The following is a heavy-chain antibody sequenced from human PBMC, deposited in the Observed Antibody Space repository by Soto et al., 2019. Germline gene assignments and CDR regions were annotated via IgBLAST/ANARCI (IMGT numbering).Heavy chain of an antibody. D-gene: IGHD3-10*01. J-gene: IGHJ6*03. CDR1: GYTFTSYG. Sequence: QVQLVQSGAEVKKPGASVKVSCKASGYTFTSYGISWVRQAPGQGLEWMGWISAYNGNTNYAQNLQGRVTMTTDTSTFTAYMELRSLRSDDTAVYYCARNYVGFGDLWPYYYYMDVWGKGTTVTVSS. CDR3: ARNYVGFGDLWPYYYYMDV. V-gene: IGHV1-18*01. CDR2: ISAYNGNT.